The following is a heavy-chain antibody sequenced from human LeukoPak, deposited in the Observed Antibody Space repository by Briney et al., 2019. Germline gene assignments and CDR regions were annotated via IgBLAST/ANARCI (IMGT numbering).Heavy chain of an antibody. J-gene: IGHJ3*02. Sequence: SETLSLTCTVSGGSISSSSYYWGWIRQPPGKGLEWIGSIYYSGSTYYNPSLKSRVTISVDTSKNQFSLKLSSVTAADTAVYYCARGVGATAAFDIWGQGTMVTVSS. CDR1: GGSISSSSYY. V-gene: IGHV4-39*07. CDR3: ARGVGATAAFDI. CDR2: IYYSGST. D-gene: IGHD1-26*01.